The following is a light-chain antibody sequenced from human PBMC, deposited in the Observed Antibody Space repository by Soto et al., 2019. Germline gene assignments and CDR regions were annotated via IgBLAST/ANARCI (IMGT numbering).Light chain of an antibody. CDR3: SSHSNITPYV. Sequence: QSALTQPASVSGSPGLSITISCTGTSRDVGAYNYVSWYQQHPGKAPKLMVYDVTNRPSGVSDRFSGSKSGNTASLTISGLQAEDEADYFCSSHSNITPYVFGTGTKLTVL. J-gene: IGLJ1*01. CDR1: SRDVGAYNY. CDR2: DVT. V-gene: IGLV2-14*01.